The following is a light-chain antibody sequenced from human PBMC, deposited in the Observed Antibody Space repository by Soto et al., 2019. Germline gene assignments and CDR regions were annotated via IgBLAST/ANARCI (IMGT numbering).Light chain of an antibody. CDR2: EGS. J-gene: IGLJ2*01. Sequence: QAVVTQPASVSGSPGQSITISCTGTSSDVGSYNLVSWYQQHPGKAPKLMIFEGSKRPSGVSNRFSGSKSGNTASLTISGLQAEDEADYYCCSYAGSSTSVIFGGGTSSPS. CDR3: CSYAGSSTSVI. CDR1: SSDVGSYNL. V-gene: IGLV2-23*01.